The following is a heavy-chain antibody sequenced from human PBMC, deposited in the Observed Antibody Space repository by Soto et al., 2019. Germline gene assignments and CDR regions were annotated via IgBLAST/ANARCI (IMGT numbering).Heavy chain of an antibody. Sequence: QVQLVQSGAEVKKPGSSVKVSCKASGGTFSSYAISWVRQAPGPGLEWMGGIIPIFGTANYAQKFQGRVTITADESTSTAYMELSSLRSEDTAVYYCARGVAARPLSLYGMDVWGQGTTVTVSS. CDR2: IIPIFGTA. J-gene: IGHJ6*02. CDR3: ARGVAARPLSLYGMDV. D-gene: IGHD6-6*01. CDR1: GGTFSSYA. V-gene: IGHV1-69*12.